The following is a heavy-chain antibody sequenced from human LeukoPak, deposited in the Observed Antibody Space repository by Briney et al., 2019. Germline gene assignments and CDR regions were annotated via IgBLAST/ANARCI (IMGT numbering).Heavy chain of an antibody. CDR2: ISYDGSNK. D-gene: IGHD3-22*01. CDR3: AKELGSGYLYYYGMDV. Sequence: GGSLRLSCVASGITFDCYWMSWVRQAPGKGLEWVAVISYDGSNKYYADSVKGRFTISRDNSKNTLYLQMNSLRAEDTAVYYCAKELGSGYLYYYGMDVWGQGTTVTVSS. J-gene: IGHJ6*02. CDR1: GITFDCYW. V-gene: IGHV3-30*18.